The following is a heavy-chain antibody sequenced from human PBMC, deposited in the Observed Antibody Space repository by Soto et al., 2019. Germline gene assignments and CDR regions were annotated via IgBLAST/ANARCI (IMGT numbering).Heavy chain of an antibody. CDR3: ARGGLELGNFHFDY. Sequence: SETLSLTCAVYGGSFSGHYWSWIRQTPGKCLEWIGEINQSGSTNYNPSLKSRVTISIDTSKNQFSLKLSSVTAADTAVYYCARGGLELGNFHFDYWGQGXLVTVYS. CDR1: GGSFSGHY. D-gene: IGHD1-7*01. J-gene: IGHJ4*02. CDR2: INQSGST. V-gene: IGHV4-34*01.